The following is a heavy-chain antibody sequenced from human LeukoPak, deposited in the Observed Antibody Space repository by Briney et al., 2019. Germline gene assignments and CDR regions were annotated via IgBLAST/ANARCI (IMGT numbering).Heavy chain of an antibody. CDR2: ISGSGGST. V-gene: IGHV3-23*01. CDR3: AKDRPAYCGGDCYPDFDY. J-gene: IGHJ4*02. D-gene: IGHD2-21*02. Sequence: GGSLRLSCAASGFTFSSYAMSWVRQAPGKGLEWVSAISGSGGSTYYADSVKGRFTISRDNSKNTLYLQMNSLRAEDTAVYYCAKDRPAYCGGDCYPDFDYWGQGTLVTVS. CDR1: GFTFSSYA.